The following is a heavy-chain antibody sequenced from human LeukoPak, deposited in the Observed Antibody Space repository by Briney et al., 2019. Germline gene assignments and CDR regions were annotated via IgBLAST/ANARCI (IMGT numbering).Heavy chain of an antibody. CDR1: GGSISSYY. D-gene: IGHD1-26*01. CDR2: IYTSGST. Sequence: LETLSLTCTVSGGSISSYYWSWIRQPAGKGLEWIGRIYTSGSTNYNPSLKSRVTMSVDTSKNQFSLKLSSVTAADTAVYYCARDPLVGANWYFDLWGRGTLVTVSS. J-gene: IGHJ2*01. CDR3: ARDPLVGANWYFDL. V-gene: IGHV4-4*07.